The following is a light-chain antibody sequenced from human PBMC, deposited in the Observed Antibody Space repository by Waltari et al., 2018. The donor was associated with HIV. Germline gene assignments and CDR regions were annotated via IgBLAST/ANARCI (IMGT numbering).Light chain of an antibody. Sequence: QSVLTQPPSASGTPGPRVTISCSGSNSNIESNTVSWYQQLPGTAPKLLIYSDDQRPSGVPDRFSGSKSGTSASLAISGLQSEDEADYYCAVWDDGLNGPDFGGGTKLTVL. CDR3: AVWDDGLNGPD. CDR2: SDD. V-gene: IGLV1-44*01. J-gene: IGLJ2*01. CDR1: NSNIESNT.